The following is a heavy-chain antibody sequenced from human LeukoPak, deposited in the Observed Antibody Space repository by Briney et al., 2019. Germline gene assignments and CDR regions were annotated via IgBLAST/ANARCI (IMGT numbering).Heavy chain of an antibody. V-gene: IGHV3-53*01. J-gene: IGHJ4*02. CDR2: IYNDGRT. CDR1: GFIVNNKY. Sequence: GGSLRLSFAASGFIVNNKYMTWVRQAPGKGLEWVSLIYNDGRTYYADSVKGRFTISRDNSKNTLYLQMNSLRAEDTAVYYCAKDPDCTSGICYTFFDYWGQGTLVTVSS. D-gene: IGHD2-8*01. CDR3: AKDPDCTSGICYTFFDY.